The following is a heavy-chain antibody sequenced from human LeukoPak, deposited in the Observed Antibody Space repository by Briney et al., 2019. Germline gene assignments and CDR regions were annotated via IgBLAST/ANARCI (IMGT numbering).Heavy chain of an antibody. CDR1: GGSFSGYY. V-gene: IGHV4-34*01. Sequence: PSETLSLTCAVYGGSFSGYYWSWIRQPPGKGLEWIGEINHSGSTNYNPSLKSRVTISVDTSKNQFSLKLSSVTAADTAVYYCARAGGYSSINYGMDVWGQGTTVTVSS. D-gene: IGHD5-18*01. J-gene: IGHJ6*02. CDR2: INHSGST. CDR3: ARAGGYSSINYGMDV.